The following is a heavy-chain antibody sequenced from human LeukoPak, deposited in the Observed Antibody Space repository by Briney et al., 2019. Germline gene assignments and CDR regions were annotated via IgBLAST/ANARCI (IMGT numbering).Heavy chain of an antibody. CDR1: GFTFSDYY. CDR3: ARGSGYYDRVLDY. D-gene: IGHD3-22*01. J-gene: IGHJ4*02. V-gene: IGHV3-11*03. Sequence: PGGSLRLSCAASGFTFSDYYMSWIRQAPGKGLEWVSYISSSGSYTNYADSVKGRFTISRDNAKNSLYLQMNSLRAEDTAVYFCARGSGYYDRVLDYWGQGTLVTVSP. CDR2: ISSSGSYT.